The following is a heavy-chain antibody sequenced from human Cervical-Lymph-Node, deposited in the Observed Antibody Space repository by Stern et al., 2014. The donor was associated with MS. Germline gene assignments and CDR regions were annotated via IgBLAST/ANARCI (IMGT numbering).Heavy chain of an antibody. CDR1: GGSISSYY. CDR2: IYYSGST. D-gene: IGHD4-17*01. V-gene: IGHV4-59*01. J-gene: IGHJ3*02. CDR3: ARTLRRRPDAFDI. Sequence: VQLVQSGPGLVKPSETLSLTCTVSGGSISSYYWSWLRQPPGKGLEWIGYIYYSGSTNYNPSLKSRVTISVDTSKNQFSLKLSSVTAADTAVYYCARTLRRRPDAFDIWGQGTMVTVSS.